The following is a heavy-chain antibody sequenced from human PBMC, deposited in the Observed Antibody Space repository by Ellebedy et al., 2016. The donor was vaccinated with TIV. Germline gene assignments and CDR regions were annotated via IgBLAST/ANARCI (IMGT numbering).Heavy chain of an antibody. CDR3: ARQVEYSSGWFYYYGMDV. Sequence: MPGGSLRLSCTVSGGSISSYYWSWIRQPPGKGLEWIGYIYYSGSTNYNPSLKSRVTISVDTSKNQFSLKLSSVTAADTAVYYCARQVEYSSGWFYYYGMDVWGQGTTVTVS. D-gene: IGHD6-19*01. CDR1: GGSISSYY. J-gene: IGHJ6*02. V-gene: IGHV4-59*08. CDR2: IYYSGST.